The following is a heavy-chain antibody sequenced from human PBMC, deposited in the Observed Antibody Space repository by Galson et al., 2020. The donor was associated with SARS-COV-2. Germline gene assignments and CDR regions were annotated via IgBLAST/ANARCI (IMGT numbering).Heavy chain of an antibody. D-gene: IGHD6-19*01. Sequence: SETLSLTCTVSGGSISSGGYYWSWIRQHPGKGLEWIGYIYYSGSTYYNPSLKSRVTISVDTSKNQFSLKLSSVTAADTAVYYCARDWLVRHDVTNYYYDYGMDVWGQGTTVTVSS. J-gene: IGHJ6*02. V-gene: IGHV4-31*03. CDR1: GGSISSGGYY. CDR3: ARDWLVRHDVTNYYYDYGMDV. CDR2: IYYSGST.